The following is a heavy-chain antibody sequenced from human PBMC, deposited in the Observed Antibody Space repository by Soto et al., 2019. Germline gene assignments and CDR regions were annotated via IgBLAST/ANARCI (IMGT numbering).Heavy chain of an antibody. CDR1: GGNFRNSA. J-gene: IGHJ6*04. V-gene: IGHV1-69*01. Sequence: QVQLVQSGAEVKKPGSSVKVSCTASGGNFRNSAFSWVRQAPGQGLEWVGGIIPLFGEADYAPRFQGRVTITADDSTTTAYMELSSFRSDDTDIYYCERAWRRGSMIVIDSDNYGMDVGGEGTTVTVSS. CDR2: IIPLFGEA. D-gene: IGHD3-22*01. CDR3: ERAWRRGSMIVIDSDNYGMDV.